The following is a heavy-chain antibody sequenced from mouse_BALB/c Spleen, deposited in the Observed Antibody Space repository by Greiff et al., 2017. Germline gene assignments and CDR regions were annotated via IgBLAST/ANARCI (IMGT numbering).Heavy chain of an antibody. CDR1: GFTFSSYT. CDR3: ARSDYGSPFDY. J-gene: IGHJ2*01. V-gene: IGHV5-9*03. D-gene: IGHD1-1*01. Sequence: EVQGVESGGGLVKPGGSLKLSCAASGFTFSSYTMSWVRQTPEKRLEWVATISSGGGNTYYPDSVKGRFTISRDNAKNNLYLQMSSLRSEDTALYYCARSDYGSPFDYWGQGTTLTVSS. CDR2: ISSGGGNT.